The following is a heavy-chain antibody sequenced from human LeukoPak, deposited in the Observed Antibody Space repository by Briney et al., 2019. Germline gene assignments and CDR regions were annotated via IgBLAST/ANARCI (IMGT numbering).Heavy chain of an antibody. CDR3: ARAYDFWSGYPYNWFDP. V-gene: IGHV4-59*01. J-gene: IGHJ5*02. Sequence: PSETLSLTCTVSGGSISSYYWSWIRQPPGKGLEWIGYIYYSGSTNYNPSLKSRVTISVDTSKNQFSLKLSSVTAADTAVYYCARAYDFWSGYPYNWFDPWGQGTLVTVS. CDR1: GGSISSYY. CDR2: IYYSGST. D-gene: IGHD3-3*01.